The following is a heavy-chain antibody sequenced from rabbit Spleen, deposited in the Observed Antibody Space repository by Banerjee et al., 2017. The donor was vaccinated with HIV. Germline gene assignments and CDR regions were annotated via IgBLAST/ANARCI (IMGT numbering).Heavy chain of an antibody. CDR3: ARDGAGGSYFAF. V-gene: IGHV1S7*01. J-gene: IGHJ4*01. Sequence: QLEESAGGLVQPGGSLKLSCKASGFTLSSYYMNWVRQAPGKGLEWIGYIDPVVGITYYANWVNGRFSISRENAQNTVFLQMTSLTAADAATYFCARDGAGGSYFAFWGPGTLVTVS. CDR2: IDPVVGIT. CDR1: GFTLSSYY. D-gene: IGHD8-1*01.